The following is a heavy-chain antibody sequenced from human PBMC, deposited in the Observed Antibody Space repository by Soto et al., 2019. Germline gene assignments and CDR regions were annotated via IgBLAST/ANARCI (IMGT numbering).Heavy chain of an antibody. Sequence: VKVSCKASGGTFIGYAISWVRQAPGQGLEWMGEIIPMFGTSNYAQKFQGRVTITADESTSTAYMELSSLRSEDTAVYYCARGSCSSTSCYKEYYFDLWGQGTLVTVSS. J-gene: IGHJ4*02. CDR1: GGTFIGYA. V-gene: IGHV1-69*01. D-gene: IGHD2-2*02. CDR2: IIPMFGTS. CDR3: ARGSCSSTSCYKEYYFDL.